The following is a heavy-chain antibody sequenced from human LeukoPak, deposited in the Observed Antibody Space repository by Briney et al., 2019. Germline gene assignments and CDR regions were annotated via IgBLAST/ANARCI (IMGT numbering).Heavy chain of an antibody. V-gene: IGHV4-39*07. CDR1: GGSISSSSYY. J-gene: IGHJ3*02. CDR2: IYYSGST. Sequence: SETLSLTCTVSGGSISSSSYYWGWIRQPPGKGLEWIGSIYYSGSTYYNPSLKSRVTISVDTSKNQFSLKLSSVTAADTAVYYCARSEDYGDYGAFDIWGQGTMVTVSS. CDR3: ARSEDYGDYGAFDI. D-gene: IGHD4-17*01.